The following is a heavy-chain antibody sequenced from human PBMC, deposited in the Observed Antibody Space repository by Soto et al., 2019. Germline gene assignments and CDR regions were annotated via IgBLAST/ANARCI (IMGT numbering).Heavy chain of an antibody. J-gene: IGHJ6*02. Sequence: QGQGVEAGAWGKEPWAFGEVSLKVSWGLLHNKAIKWVRPGPGQGLGWFGGVIPLFGTAYYAQIFRGRLKISADGATTTAYMELSGLTSADTAVYFCATGGHNDGYNFYHGMDVWGQGTTVTVS. CDR2: VIPLFGTA. CDR3: ATGGHNDGYNFYHGMDV. CDR1: WGLLHNKA. D-gene: IGHD5-18*01. V-gene: IGHV1-69*01.